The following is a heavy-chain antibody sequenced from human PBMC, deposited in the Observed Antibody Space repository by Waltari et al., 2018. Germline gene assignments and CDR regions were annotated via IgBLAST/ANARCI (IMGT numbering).Heavy chain of an antibody. CDR2: LNNGGDYK. V-gene: IGHV3-21*06. CDR3: ARGKAFDP. CDR1: GFGLDVYS. J-gene: IGHJ5*02. Sequence: VRLVESGGGRVEPGESLRLPCVGCGFGLDVYSMNWVRQAPGKGLEWVSSLNNGGDYKGYADSVEGRFTISRDNDKNTLYLQMNDLRVDDTAIYYCARGKAFDPWGQGTRVNVSS.